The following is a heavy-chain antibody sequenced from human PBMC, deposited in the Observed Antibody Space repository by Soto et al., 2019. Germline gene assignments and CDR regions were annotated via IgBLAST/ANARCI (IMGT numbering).Heavy chain of an antibody. V-gene: IGHV1-58*02. CDR3: ARGVGSGSYYNPYTWFDP. Sequence: SVKVSCKASGFTFSSSAMQWVRQARGQRLEWIGWIVIGTGNTNYAQKFQERVTITRDMSTSTAYMELSSLRSEDTAVYYCARGVGSGSYYNPYTWFDPWGQGTLVTVSS. CDR1: GFTFSSSA. J-gene: IGHJ5*02. CDR2: IVIGTGNT. D-gene: IGHD3-10*01.